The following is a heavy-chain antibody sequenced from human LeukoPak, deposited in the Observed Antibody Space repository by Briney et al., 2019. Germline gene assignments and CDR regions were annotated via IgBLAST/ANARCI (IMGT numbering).Heavy chain of an antibody. V-gene: IGHV3-21*01. CDR2: ISSSSSYI. J-gene: IGHJ3*02. CDR1: GFTFSSYS. D-gene: IGHD5-18*01. CDR3: AREPVDTAMVNFCAFDI. Sequence: SGGSLRLSCAASGFTFSSYSMNWVRQAPGKGLEWVSSISSSSSYIYYADSVKGRFTISRDNAKNSLYLQMNSLRAEDTAVYYCAREPVDTAMVNFCAFDIWGQGTMVTVSS.